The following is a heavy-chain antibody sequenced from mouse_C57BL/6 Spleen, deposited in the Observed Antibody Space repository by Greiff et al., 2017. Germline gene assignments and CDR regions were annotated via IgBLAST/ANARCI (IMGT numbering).Heavy chain of an antibody. Sequence: VHVKQSGAELVRPGASVKLSCTASGFNIKDYYMHWVKQRPEQGLEWIGRIDPEDGDTEYAPKFQGKATMTADTSSNTAYLQLSSLTSEDTAVYYCTTIPHYYGSSYWYFDVWGTGTTVTVSS. CDR1: GFNIKDYY. V-gene: IGHV14-1*01. J-gene: IGHJ1*03. CDR2: IDPEDGDT. CDR3: TTIPHYYGSSYWYFDV. D-gene: IGHD1-1*01.